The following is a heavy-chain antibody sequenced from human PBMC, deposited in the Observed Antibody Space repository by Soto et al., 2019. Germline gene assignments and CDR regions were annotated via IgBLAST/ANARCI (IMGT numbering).Heavy chain of an antibody. CDR3: ARSSTVLWFGELLRGMDV. CDR1: GYSFTSYW. J-gene: IGHJ6*02. V-gene: IGHV5-51*01. D-gene: IGHD3-10*01. CDR2: IYPGDSDT. Sequence: GESLKISCKGSGYSFTSYWIGWVRQMPGKGLEWMGIIYPGDSDTRYSPSFQGQVTISADKSISTAYLQWSSLKASDTAMYYCARSSTVLWFGELLRGMDVWGQGTTVTVSS.